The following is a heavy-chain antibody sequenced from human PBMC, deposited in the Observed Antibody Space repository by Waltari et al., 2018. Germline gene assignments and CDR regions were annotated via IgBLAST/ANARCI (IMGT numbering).Heavy chain of an antibody. J-gene: IGHJ4*02. CDR3: ASQPSGRYYLYYFDY. D-gene: IGHD1-26*01. CDR1: GGSISSSNYY. CDR2: IYYSGRA. V-gene: IGHV4-39*01. Sequence: QLQLHESGPGLVKPSETLSLTCTVSGGSISSSNYYWGWIRQPPGKGLEWIGSIYYSGRAYYNPSLKSRVTISVDRSNNQFSLKVTSVTAADTAMYYCASQPSGRYYLYYFDYWGQGTLVTVSS.